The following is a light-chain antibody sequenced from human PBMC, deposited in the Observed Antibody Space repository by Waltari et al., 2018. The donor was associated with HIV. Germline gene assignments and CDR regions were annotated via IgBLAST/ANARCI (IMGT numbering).Light chain of an antibody. V-gene: IGLV3-21*04. CDR2: DDS. J-gene: IGLJ3*02. Sequence: SYVLTQPPSVSVAPGKTARITCGGNNIGSTSVHWYQQKPGQAPVLVIYDDSYRPSGIPERFSGSNSGNTATLTISRVEAGDEADYYCQVWDSSSDRVFGGGTKLTVL. CDR3: QVWDSSSDRV. CDR1: NIGSTS.